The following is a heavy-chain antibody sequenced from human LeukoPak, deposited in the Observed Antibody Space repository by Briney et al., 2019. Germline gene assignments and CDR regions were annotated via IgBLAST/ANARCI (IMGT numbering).Heavy chain of an antibody. J-gene: IGHJ4*02. CDR2: INSEGSNT. V-gene: IGHV3-74*01. D-gene: IGHD2-15*01. CDR3: ARRDCSGGSCYLAY. Sequence: GGSLRLSCAASGFTFSSYWMHWVRQAPGKGLAWVSRINSEGSNTIYPDSVKGRFTISRDNAKNTLYLQMNSLRAEDTAVYYCARRDCSGGSCYLAYWGQGTLVTVSS. CDR1: GFTFSSYW.